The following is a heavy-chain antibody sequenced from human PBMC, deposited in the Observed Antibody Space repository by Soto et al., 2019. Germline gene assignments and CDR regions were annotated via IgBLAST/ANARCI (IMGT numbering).Heavy chain of an antibody. CDR1: GFTLSNYE. V-gene: IGHV3-48*03. D-gene: IGHD1-26*01. CDR2: ISTGGSSI. Sequence: GGSLRLSCAGSGFTLSNYEINCVRQAPGKGLEWVSYISTGGSSIYYADSVKGRFTIARDNGKNSVYLQMSSLRAEDTATYYCARERGGLSGADVWGRGTTVTVSS. CDR3: ARERGGLSGADV. J-gene: IGHJ6*02.